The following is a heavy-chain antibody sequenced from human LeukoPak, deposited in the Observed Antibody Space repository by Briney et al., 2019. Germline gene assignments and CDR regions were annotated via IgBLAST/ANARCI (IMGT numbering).Heavy chain of an antibody. V-gene: IGHV4-30-4*08. J-gene: IGHJ4*02. Sequence: SETLSLTCTVSGGSISSYYWSWIRQPPGKGLEWIGYIYYSGSTYYNPSLKSRVTISVDTSKNQFSLKLSSVTAADTAVYYCAREVGATTKDFDYWGQGTLVTVSS. CDR1: GGSISSYY. CDR2: IYYSGST. CDR3: AREVGATTKDFDY. D-gene: IGHD1-26*01.